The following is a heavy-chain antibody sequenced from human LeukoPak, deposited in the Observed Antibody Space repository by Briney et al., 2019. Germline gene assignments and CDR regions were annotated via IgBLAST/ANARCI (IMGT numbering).Heavy chain of an antibody. CDR3: ARGHLRTYYSGSGSSGFDY. Sequence: PSETLSLTCAVSGGSISSGGYSWSWIRQPPGTGLEWIGFISHSGTASYNPSLKSRVTISVDTSKNQFSLKLSSVTAADTAVYYCARGHLRTYYSGSGSSGFDYWGQGTLVTVSS. CDR2: ISHSGTA. D-gene: IGHD3-10*01. CDR1: GGSISSGGYS. J-gene: IGHJ4*02. V-gene: IGHV4-30-2*01.